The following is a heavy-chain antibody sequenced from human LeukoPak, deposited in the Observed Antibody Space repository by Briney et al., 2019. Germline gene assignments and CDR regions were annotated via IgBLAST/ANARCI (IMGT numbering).Heavy chain of an antibody. V-gene: IGHV3-23*01. CDR1: GFTFSSYS. CDR3: ANSIFTAGTTYY. J-gene: IGHJ4*02. D-gene: IGHD1-1*01. CDR2: ISGSGGST. Sequence: GGSLRLSCAASGFTFSSYSMNWVRQAPGKGLEWVSAISGSGGSTYYADSVKGRFTISRDNSKDTLYLQMNSLRAEDTAVYYCANSIFTAGTTYYWGQGTLVTVSS.